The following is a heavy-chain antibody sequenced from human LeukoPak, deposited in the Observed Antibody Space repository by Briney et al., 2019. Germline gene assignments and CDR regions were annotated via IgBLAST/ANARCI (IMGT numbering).Heavy chain of an antibody. Sequence: GSLRLSCAASGFTFSNSAMSWVRQAPGKGLEWVSTLSGGGGDTDYVDSVKGRFTISRDNSKNTLYLQMNSLRVEDTAVYYCAKDGRSTTPGYWGQGTLVTVSS. V-gene: IGHV3-23*01. J-gene: IGHJ4*02. D-gene: IGHD2/OR15-2a*01. CDR3: AKDGRSTTPGY. CDR2: LSGGGGDT. CDR1: GFTFSNSA.